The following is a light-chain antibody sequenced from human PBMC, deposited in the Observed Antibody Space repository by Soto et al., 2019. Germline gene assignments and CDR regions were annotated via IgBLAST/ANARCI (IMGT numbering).Light chain of an antibody. CDR1: QSISSS. V-gene: IGKV3-20*01. J-gene: IGKJ5*01. CDR2: GAS. Sequence: IVLTQSPGTLSLSPGERATLSCRASQSISSSLAWYQQKPGQAPRLLIYGASSRATGIPDRFSGSGSGTDFTLIISRLEPEDFAVYYCQQYGSSPITFGQGTRLEIK. CDR3: QQYGSSPIT.